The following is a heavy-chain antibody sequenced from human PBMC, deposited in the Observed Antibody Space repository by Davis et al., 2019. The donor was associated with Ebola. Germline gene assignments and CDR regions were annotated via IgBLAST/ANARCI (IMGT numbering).Heavy chain of an antibody. CDR1: GGSVRSSSYH. CDR3: VRPTDCSGGSCYFDC. V-gene: IGHV4-39*02. CDR2: VYYSGST. Sequence: SETLSLTCTVSGGSVRSSSYHWGWIRQPPGKGLEWIGNVYYSGSTYYNPSLKSRVTISIDMSKNHFSLKLTSVTAADTAVYYCVRPTDCSGGSCYFDCWGQGTLVIVSS. D-gene: IGHD2-15*01. J-gene: IGHJ4*02.